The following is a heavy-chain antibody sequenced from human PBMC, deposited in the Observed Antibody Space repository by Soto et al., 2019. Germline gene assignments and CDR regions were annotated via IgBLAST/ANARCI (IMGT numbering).Heavy chain of an antibody. CDR3: AKVYSGSYYYFDY. V-gene: IGHV3-30*18. D-gene: IGHD1-26*01. CDR1: GFTFSSYG. J-gene: IGHJ4*02. CDR2: ISYDGSNK. Sequence: GGSLRLSCAASGFTFSSYGMHWVRQAPGKGLEWVAVISYDGSNKYYADSVKGRFTNSRDNSKNTLYLQMNSLRAEDTAVYYCAKVYSGSYYYFDYWGQGTLVTVSS.